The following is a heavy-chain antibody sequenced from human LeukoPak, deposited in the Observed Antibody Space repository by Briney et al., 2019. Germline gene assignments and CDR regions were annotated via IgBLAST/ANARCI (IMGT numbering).Heavy chain of an antibody. Sequence: GGSLRLSCAASGFTFSSYCMNWVRQAPGKGLEWVSSISSSSSYIYYADSVKGRFTISRDNAKNSLYLQMNSLRAEDTAVYYCARDQVGGYYDSSGDNWFDPSGQGTLVTVSS. CDR1: GFTFSSYC. V-gene: IGHV3-21*01. D-gene: IGHD3-22*01. CDR3: ARDQVGGYYDSSGDNWFDP. CDR2: ISSSSSYI. J-gene: IGHJ5*02.